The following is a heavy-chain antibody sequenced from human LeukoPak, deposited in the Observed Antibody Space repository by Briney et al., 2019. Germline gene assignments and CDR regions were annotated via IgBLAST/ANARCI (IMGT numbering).Heavy chain of an antibody. CDR3: AKGYYGSGSYGLVAFDI. CDR1: GFTFNTYA. D-gene: IGHD3-10*01. V-gene: IGHV3-23*01. CDR2: ISGSGGST. Sequence: PGGSLRLSCAASGFTFNTYAMSWVRQAPGKGLEWVSTISGSGGSTYYADSVKGRFTISRDNSKNTLYLQTNSLRAEDTAVYYCAKGYYGSGSYGLVAFDIWGQGTMVTVS. J-gene: IGHJ3*02.